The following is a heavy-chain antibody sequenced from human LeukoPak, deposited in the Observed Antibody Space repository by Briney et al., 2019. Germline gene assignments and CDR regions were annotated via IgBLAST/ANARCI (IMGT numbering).Heavy chain of an antibody. Sequence: ASVKVSCKASGYRFTGCYMHWVRQAPVQGLEWMGWINPNSGVTNYAQNFQGRVSMTRDTSISTAYMELSRLRSDDTAVYYCARQQEVSGYFDYWGQGTLVTVSS. CDR3: ARQQEVSGYFDY. CDR2: INPNSGVT. D-gene: IGHD3-16*02. J-gene: IGHJ4*02. V-gene: IGHV1-2*02. CDR1: GYRFTGCY.